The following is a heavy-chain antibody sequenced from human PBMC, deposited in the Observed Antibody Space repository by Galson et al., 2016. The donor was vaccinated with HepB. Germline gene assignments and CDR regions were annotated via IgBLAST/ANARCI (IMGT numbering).Heavy chain of an antibody. V-gene: IGHV4-31*03. J-gene: IGHJ4*02. D-gene: IGHD4-17*01. CDR2: IYYNGNS. Sequence: TLSLTCTVFGGSISNVDSYWSWIRQSPERGLEWIGYIYYNGNSHYNPSPKSRVAMTVDTSKNQFSLRLRSVTAADTAVYYCARAPHDYGDQNFDSWGQGTLVTVSS. CDR1: GGSISNVDSY. CDR3: ARAPHDYGDQNFDS.